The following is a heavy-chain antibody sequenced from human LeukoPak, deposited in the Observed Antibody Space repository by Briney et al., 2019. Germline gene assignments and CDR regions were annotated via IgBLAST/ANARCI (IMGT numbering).Heavy chain of an antibody. CDR3: AREVAGTIYSDY. Sequence: ASVKVSCKASGYTFTDYYIHWVRHAPGQGLEWMGWINPDSGGTSYAQKFQGRVTMTRETSIITAYMELSRLRSDDTAVYYCAREVAGTIYSDYWGQGTLVTVSS. D-gene: IGHD6-19*01. J-gene: IGHJ4*02. CDR1: GYTFTDYY. CDR2: INPDSGGT. V-gene: IGHV1-2*02.